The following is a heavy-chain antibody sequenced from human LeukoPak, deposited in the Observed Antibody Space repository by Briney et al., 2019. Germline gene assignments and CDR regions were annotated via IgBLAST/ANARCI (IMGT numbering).Heavy chain of an antibody. CDR2: ISWNSGSI. Sequence: PGGSLRLSCAASGFTFDDYAMHWVRQAPGKGLEWVSGISWNSGSIGYADSVKGRFTIPRDNAKNSLYLQMNSLRAEDTAVYYCARGYCSGGSCYSLSPDYWGQGTLVTVSS. J-gene: IGHJ4*02. V-gene: IGHV3-9*01. CDR3: ARGYCSGGSCYSLSPDY. CDR1: GFTFDDYA. D-gene: IGHD2-15*01.